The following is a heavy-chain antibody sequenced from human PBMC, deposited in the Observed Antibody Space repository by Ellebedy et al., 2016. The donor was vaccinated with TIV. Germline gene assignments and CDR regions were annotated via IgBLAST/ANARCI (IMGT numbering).Heavy chain of an antibody. V-gene: IGHV4-39*02. Sequence: SETLSLTXTVSGGSISGSDYYWGWIRQPPGKGLEWIGVISYSGTTYYSPSLKSRVTISVDTSKNHFSLDLYSVTAADTAVYYCARSRSVDAGDYRRFDYWGQGALVTVSS. CDR3: ARSRSVDAGDYRRFDY. CDR2: ISYSGTT. J-gene: IGHJ4*02. CDR1: GGSISGSDYY. D-gene: IGHD4-17*01.